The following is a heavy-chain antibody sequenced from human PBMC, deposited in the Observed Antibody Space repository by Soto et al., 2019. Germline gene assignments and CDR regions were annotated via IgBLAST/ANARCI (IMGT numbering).Heavy chain of an antibody. CDR2: INHSGST. Sequence: KPSETLSLTCAVYGGSFSGYYWSWIRQPPGKGLEWIGEINHSGSTNYNPSLKSRVTISVDTSKNQFSLKLSSVTAADTAVYYCASLGVVPAAIRNHNWFDPWGQGTPVTV. CDR1: GGSFSGYY. J-gene: IGHJ5*02. V-gene: IGHV4-34*01. CDR3: ASLGVVPAAIRNHNWFDP. D-gene: IGHD2-2*02.